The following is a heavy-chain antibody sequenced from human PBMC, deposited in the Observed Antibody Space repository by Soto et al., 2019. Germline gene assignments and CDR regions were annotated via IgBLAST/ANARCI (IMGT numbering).Heavy chain of an antibody. D-gene: IGHD1-20*01. CDR1: GFSLTIPGMC. CDR3: ARSIRGPRRFNGMDV. CDR2: IERDDDDK. J-gene: IGHJ6*02. Sequence: SGPTLVNPTETLTLTCTFSGFSLTIPGMCVSWIRQPPGKALEWLALIERDDDDKYYSTSLKTRLTISKDTRKNQVVLTMANMDHADTGTYYCARSIRGPRRFNGMDVWGQGTTVTVSS. V-gene: IGHV2-70*13.